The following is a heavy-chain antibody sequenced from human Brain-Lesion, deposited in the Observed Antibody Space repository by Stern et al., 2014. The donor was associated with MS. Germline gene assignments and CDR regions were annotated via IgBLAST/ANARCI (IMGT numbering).Heavy chain of an antibody. CDR1: GGSFSGYY. V-gene: IGHV4-34*01. J-gene: IGHJ4*02. CDR3: AHLTVTRHI. D-gene: IGHD1-20*01. CDR2: GNHSGGT. Sequence: QVQLQQWGAGLLKPSETLSLTCAVYGGSFSGYYWSWIRQPPGKGLEWIGEGNHSGGTNYNPSLKGRVPISVDKSNDQFSLNLTSVTAADTAVYYCAHLTVTRHIWGQGTLVTVSS.